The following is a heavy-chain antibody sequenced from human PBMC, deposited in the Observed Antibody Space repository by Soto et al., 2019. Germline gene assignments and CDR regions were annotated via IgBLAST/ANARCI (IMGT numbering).Heavy chain of an antibody. CDR3: VSGSQVDY. Sequence: GGSLRLSCEASGFTFSDYYMTWIRQAPGKGLEWISYISNSGDTIYYADSVKGRFTISRDNARNSLHLHIHSLRAEDTAVYYCVSGSQVDYWGQGTLVTVSS. D-gene: IGHD3-10*01. V-gene: IGHV3-11*01. J-gene: IGHJ4*02. CDR2: ISNSGDTI. CDR1: GFTFSDYY.